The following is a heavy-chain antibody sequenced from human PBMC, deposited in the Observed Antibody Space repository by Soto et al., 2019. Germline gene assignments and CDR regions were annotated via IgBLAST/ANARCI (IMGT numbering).Heavy chain of an antibody. CDR3: AKDRGGYYDFWSGYLRYYYGMDV. J-gene: IGHJ6*02. CDR2: ISGSGGST. CDR1: GFTFSSYA. Sequence: VGSVRLSCAASGFTFSSYAMSWVRQAPGKGLEWVSAISGSGGSTYYADSVKGRFTISRDNSKNTLYLQMNSLRAEDTAVYYCAKDRGGYYDFWSGYLRYYYGMDVWGQGTTVTVS. D-gene: IGHD3-3*01. V-gene: IGHV3-23*01.